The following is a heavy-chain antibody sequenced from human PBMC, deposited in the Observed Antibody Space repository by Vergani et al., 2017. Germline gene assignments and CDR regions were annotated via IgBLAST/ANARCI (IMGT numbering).Heavy chain of an antibody. CDR3: ARDGPPDYYYYGMDV. J-gene: IGHJ6*01. CDR2: IIPIFGTA. CDR1: VGPLSSYA. Sequence: QAQRVQSGAEVKTPGSSVKVPCKAFVGPLSSYAISWVRHAPGQGVEWMGVIIPIFGTANYAQKFQGRVTITADESTSTAYMELSSLRSEDTAVYYGARDGPPDYYYYGMDVWGQ. V-gene: IGHV1-69*12.